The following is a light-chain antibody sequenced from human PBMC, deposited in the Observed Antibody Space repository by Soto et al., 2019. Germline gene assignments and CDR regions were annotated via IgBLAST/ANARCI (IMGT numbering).Light chain of an antibody. V-gene: IGLV2-14*01. CDR1: SSDVGCYNY. J-gene: IGLJ3*02. Sequence: QSVLTQPASVSGSPGQSITISCTGTSSDVGCYNYVSWYQQHPGKAPKLMIYDVSNRPSGVSNRFSGSKSGNTASLTISGLQAEDEADYYCSSYTSSSAGVFGGGTKLTVL. CDR2: DVS. CDR3: SSYTSSSAGV.